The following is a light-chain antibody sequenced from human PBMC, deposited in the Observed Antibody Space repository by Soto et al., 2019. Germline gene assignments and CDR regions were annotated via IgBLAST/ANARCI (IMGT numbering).Light chain of an antibody. Sequence: EIVMTQSPATLSLSPGETATLSCGASQSVSRSLAWYQQKPGQAPRLLIFGAFIRATGVPARFSGSGSGTDFILTISSLQSEDFALYFCQQYIDWPRTFGQGSRVEV. CDR2: GAF. CDR1: QSVSRS. J-gene: IGKJ1*01. CDR3: QQYIDWPRT. V-gene: IGKV3-15*01.